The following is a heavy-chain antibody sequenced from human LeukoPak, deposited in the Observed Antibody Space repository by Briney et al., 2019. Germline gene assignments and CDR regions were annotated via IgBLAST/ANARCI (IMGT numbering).Heavy chain of an antibody. CDR2: ISGSGDST. D-gene: IGHD4-17*01. V-gene: IGHV3-23*01. J-gene: IGHJ4*02. CDR3: VRLSGTAVTSSRVFHY. CDR1: GFTFTTYA. Sequence: GGSLRLSCAASGFTFTTYAMSWVRQAPGKGLGWVSAISGSGDSTYYADSVKGRFTLSRDNSDNTLFLQMNSLRAEDTAVYYCVRLSGTAVTSSRVFHYWGQGTLVTVSS.